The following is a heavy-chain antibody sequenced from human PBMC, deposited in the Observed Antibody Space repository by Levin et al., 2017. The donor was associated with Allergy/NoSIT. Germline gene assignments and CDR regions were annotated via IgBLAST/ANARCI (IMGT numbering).Heavy chain of an antibody. CDR2: IVPVFGTA. Sequence: SVKVSCKASGGTFNSYPLSWVRQAPGQGLQWMGGIVPVFGTATYAQTFQGRVTITADDSTNTTYMELSSLTPDDTAVYYCAREDRPYDDSGSYGSFGSWGQGTRLTVSS. J-gene: IGHJ4*02. CDR3: AREDRPYDDSGSYGSFGS. V-gene: IGHV1-69*13. D-gene: IGHD3-10*01. CDR1: GGTFNSYP.